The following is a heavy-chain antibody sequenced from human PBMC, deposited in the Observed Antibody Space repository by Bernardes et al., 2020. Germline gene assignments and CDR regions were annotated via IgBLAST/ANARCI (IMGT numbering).Heavy chain of an antibody. CDR1: GGSISSSSYY. J-gene: IGHJ4*02. V-gene: IGHV4-39*01. CDR3: ARPHSDYYDSSGYYFDY. Sequence: LSLTCTVSGGSISSSSYYWGWIRQPPGKGLEWIGSIYYSGSTYYNPSLKSRVTISVDTSKNQFSLKLSSVTAADTAVYYCARPHSDYYDSSGYYFDYWGQGTLVTVSS. D-gene: IGHD3-22*01. CDR2: IYYSGST.